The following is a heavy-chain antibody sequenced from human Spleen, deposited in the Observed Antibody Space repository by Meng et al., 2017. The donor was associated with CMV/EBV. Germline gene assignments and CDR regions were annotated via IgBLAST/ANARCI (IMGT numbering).Heavy chain of an antibody. CDR3: VRVSWYYFDY. J-gene: IGHJ4*02. CDR2: IYYIGST. Sequence: SETLSLTCSVSGGAISSYYWSWIRQPPGKGLEWIGYIYYIGSTDYNPSLKSRATLSIDASRNQLSLNLDSVTAADTAVYYCVRVSWYYFDYWGQGTLVTVSS. D-gene: IGHD2-15*01. CDR1: GGAISSYY. V-gene: IGHV4-59*01.